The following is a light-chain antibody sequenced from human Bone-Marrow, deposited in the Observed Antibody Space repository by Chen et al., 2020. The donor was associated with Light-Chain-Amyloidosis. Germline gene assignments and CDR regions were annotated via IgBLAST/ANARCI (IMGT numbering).Light chain of an antibody. V-gene: IGLV3-25*03. Sequence: SSELTQPPSVSVSPGQTARITCSGDDLPTKYAYWYQQKPGQAPGLVIHRDTERPSGISERFSGSSSGTTDTLTISGVQAEDEADYHCQSADSSGTYEVIFGGGTKLTVL. CDR1: DLPTKY. CDR2: RDT. J-gene: IGLJ2*01. CDR3: QSADSSGTYEVI.